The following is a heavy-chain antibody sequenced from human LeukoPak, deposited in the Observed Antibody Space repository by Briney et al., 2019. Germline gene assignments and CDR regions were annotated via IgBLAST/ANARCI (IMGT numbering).Heavy chain of an antibody. J-gene: IGHJ4*02. CDR3: AKGASSGYYDSGRYFDY. V-gene: IGHV3-30*18. CDR1: GFTFSSYG. D-gene: IGHD3-22*01. Sequence: GGSLRLSCAASGFTFSSYGMHWVRQAPGKGLEWVAVISYDGSNKYYADSVKGRFTISRDNSKNTLYLQVNSLRAEDTAVYYCAKGASSGYYDSGRYFDYWGQGTLVTVSS. CDR2: ISYDGSNK.